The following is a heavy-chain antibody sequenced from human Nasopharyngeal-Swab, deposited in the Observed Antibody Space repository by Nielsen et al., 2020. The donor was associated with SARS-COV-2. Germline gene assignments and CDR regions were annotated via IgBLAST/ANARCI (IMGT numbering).Heavy chain of an antibody. D-gene: IGHD3-22*01. CDR1: GIAVSSSY. Sequence: GESLKISCAPSGIAVSSSYMSWVRQAPGKGPEWVSTIHSDGNTYYADSVRGRFSSSRDNSRNTVSLQMSSLRVEDTAVYYCASRGPATDPSTRDLPYSRRTFDLWGRGTLVTVSS. J-gene: IGHJ2*01. CDR2: IHSDGNT. V-gene: IGHV3-53*01. CDR3: ASRGPATDPSTRDLPYSRRTFDL.